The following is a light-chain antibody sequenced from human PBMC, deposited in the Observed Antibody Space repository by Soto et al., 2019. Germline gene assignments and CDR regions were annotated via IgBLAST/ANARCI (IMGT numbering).Light chain of an antibody. Sequence: AIRMTQSPSSFSASTGDRVTITCRASQGISSYLNWYQQKPGKAPKLLIYAASTLQSGVPSRFSGSGSGTDFTLTISCLQSEDFATYYCQQYYNYPVAFGQGTKVEIK. V-gene: IGKV1-8*01. CDR2: AAS. CDR3: QQYYNYPVA. J-gene: IGKJ1*01. CDR1: QGISSY.